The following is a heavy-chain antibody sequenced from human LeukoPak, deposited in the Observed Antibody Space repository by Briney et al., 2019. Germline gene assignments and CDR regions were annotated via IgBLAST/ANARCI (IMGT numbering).Heavy chain of an antibody. Sequence: GGSLRLSCSASGFTFSSYAMSWVRQAPGKGLEWVSAISISGENTYYADSVKGRFTISRDTSRNTLYLQMHSLRAEDTAVYYCARLISTSSSRFSDYWGQGTLVTVSS. D-gene: IGHD6-6*01. CDR1: GFTFSSYA. V-gene: IGHV3-23*01. CDR2: ISISGENT. J-gene: IGHJ4*02. CDR3: ARLISTSSSRFSDY.